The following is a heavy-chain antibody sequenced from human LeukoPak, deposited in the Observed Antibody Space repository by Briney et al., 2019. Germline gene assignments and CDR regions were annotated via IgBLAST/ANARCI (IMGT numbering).Heavy chain of an antibody. D-gene: IGHD3-10*01. Sequence: PGGSLRLSCAASGFTFSSYGMHWVRQAPGKGLEWVAFIRYDGSNKCYADSVKGRFTISRDNSKNTLYLQMNSLRAEDTAVYYCARVGLGVGSGRKASGFDPWGQGTLVTVSS. V-gene: IGHV3-30*02. J-gene: IGHJ5*02. CDR1: GFTFSSYG. CDR2: IRYDGSNK. CDR3: ARVGLGVGSGRKASGFDP.